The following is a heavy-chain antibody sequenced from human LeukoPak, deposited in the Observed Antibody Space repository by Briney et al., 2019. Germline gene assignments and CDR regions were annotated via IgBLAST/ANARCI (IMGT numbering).Heavy chain of an antibody. CDR3: ARVYYSNSYDYWYFDL. V-gene: IGHV3-66*01. J-gene: IGHJ2*01. D-gene: IGHD6-13*01. CDR1: GFTVSSNY. CDR2: IYSGGST. Sequence: GGSLRLSCAVSGFTVSSNYMSWVRQAPGKGLEWVSIIYSGGSTYHADSVKGRFTISRDNSKNTLYLQMNSLRAEDTAVYYCARVYYSNSYDYWYFDLWGRGTLVTVSS.